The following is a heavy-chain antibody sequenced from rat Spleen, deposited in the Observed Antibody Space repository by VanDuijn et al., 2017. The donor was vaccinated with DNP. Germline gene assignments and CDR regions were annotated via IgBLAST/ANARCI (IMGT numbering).Heavy chain of an antibody. V-gene: IGHV2S12*01. CDR2: IAEGGST. CDR1: GFSLASYG. J-gene: IGHJ3*01. CDR3: TRDLFRD. D-gene: IGHD1-3*01. Sequence: QVQLKESGPGLLQPSQTLSLTCTVSGFSLASYGVSWVRQSPGKGLEWIAAIAEGGSTYYNSALKSRLSISRDTSKSQVFLKMNSLQPEDTAIYFCTRDLFRDWGQGTLVTVSS.